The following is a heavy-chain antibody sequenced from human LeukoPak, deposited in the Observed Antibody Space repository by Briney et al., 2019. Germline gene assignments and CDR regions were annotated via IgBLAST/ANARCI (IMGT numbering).Heavy chain of an antibody. CDR2: INHSGST. CDR1: GGSFSGYY. V-gene: IGHV4-34*01. CDR3: ARALYYDSWSGYLANNWFDP. J-gene: IGHJ5*02. D-gene: IGHD3-3*01. Sequence: SETLSLTCAVYGGSFSGYYWSWIRQPPGKGLEWIGEINHSGSTNYNPSLKSRVTISVDTSKNQFSLKLSSVTAADTAVYYCARALYYDSWSGYLANNWFDPWGQGTLVTVSS.